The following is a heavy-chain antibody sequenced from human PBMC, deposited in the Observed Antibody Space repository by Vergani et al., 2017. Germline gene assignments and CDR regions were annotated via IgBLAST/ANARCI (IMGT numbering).Heavy chain of an antibody. Sequence: QVQLQQWGAGLLKPSETLSLTCAVYGGSFSGYYWSWIRQPPGKGLEWIGEINHSGSTNYNPSLKSRVIISVDTSKNQFSLRLSSVTAADTAVYYCASGNWYFDLWGRGTLVTVSS. CDR1: GGSFSGYY. CDR3: ASGNWYFDL. CDR2: INHSGST. V-gene: IGHV4-34*01. J-gene: IGHJ2*01.